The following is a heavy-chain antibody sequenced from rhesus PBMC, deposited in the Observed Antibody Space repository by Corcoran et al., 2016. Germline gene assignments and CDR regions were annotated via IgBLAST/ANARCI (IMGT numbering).Heavy chain of an antibody. V-gene: IGHV2-95*01. CDR3: ARVLTSLDS. Sequence: QVTLKESGPALAKPTQTLTLTCTFSGFSISTTGTGVGWIRQPPGKALEWLASIYWNDSKYYSTSLKSRLTISKDTSKNQVVLTMTNMDPVDTATYYCARVLTSLDSWGQGVVVTVSS. J-gene: IGHJ6*01. CDR2: IYWNDSK. CDR1: GFSISTTGTG.